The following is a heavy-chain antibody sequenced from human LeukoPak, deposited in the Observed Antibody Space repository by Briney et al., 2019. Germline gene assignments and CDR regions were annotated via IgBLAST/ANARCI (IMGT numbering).Heavy chain of an antibody. D-gene: IGHD5-18*01. Sequence: GGSLRLSCVASGFTFSTYGMSWVRQAPGKGLEWVSAISGSGGSTYYADSVKGRFTISRDNSKNTLYLQMNSLRGEDTAIYYCATYRQVMLPFEAWGQGTLVTVSS. CDR3: ATYRQVMLPFEA. J-gene: IGHJ5*02. CDR1: GFTFSTYG. CDR2: ISGSGGST. V-gene: IGHV3-23*01.